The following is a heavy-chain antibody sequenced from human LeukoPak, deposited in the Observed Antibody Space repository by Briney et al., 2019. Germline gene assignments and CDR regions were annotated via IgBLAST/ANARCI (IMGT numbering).Heavy chain of an antibody. V-gene: IGHV4-39*07. Sequence: PSETLSPTCTVSGGSISNSDYYWDWIRQPPGKGLEWIGSINHSGSTNYNPSLKSRVTISVDTSKNQFSLKLSSVTAADTAVYYCARVTMVRGVMGWFDPWGQGTLVTVSS. CDR1: GGSISNSDYY. J-gene: IGHJ5*02. CDR2: INHSGST. D-gene: IGHD3-10*01. CDR3: ARVTMVRGVMGWFDP.